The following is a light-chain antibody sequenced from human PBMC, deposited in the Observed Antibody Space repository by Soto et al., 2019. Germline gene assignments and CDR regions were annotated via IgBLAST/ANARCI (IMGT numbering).Light chain of an antibody. J-gene: IGKJ3*01. CDR1: QSVSSY. CDR2: DAS. Sequence: EIVLTQSPATLSLAPGERAALSRRASQSVSSYLAWYKQKPGQAPRLLIYDASNRATGIKARFSGSGSRTDFTLTIRSIEPEDFAVYYCKPRSNWHFTLGPGPKVDLK. CDR3: KPRSNWHFT. V-gene: IGKV3-11*01.